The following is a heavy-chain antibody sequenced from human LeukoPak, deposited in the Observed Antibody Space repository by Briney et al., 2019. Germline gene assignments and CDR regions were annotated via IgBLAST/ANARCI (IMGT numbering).Heavy chain of an antibody. CDR3: AREATWGQWYFDH. J-gene: IGHJ4*02. Sequence: PGRSLRLSCAASGFTFSSYGMHWVRQAPGKGLEWVSVVARDGVAKFYADSVKGRFTLSRDNSKNMFFLQMNFLTVEDTAIYYCAREATWGQWYFDHWGQGTPVIVSS. CDR2: VARDGVAK. CDR1: GFTFSSYG. D-gene: IGHD6-19*01. V-gene: IGHV3-30*03.